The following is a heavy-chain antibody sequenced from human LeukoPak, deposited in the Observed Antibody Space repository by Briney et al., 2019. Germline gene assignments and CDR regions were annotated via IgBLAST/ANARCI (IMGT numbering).Heavy chain of an antibody. V-gene: IGHV3-23*01. D-gene: IGHD4-17*01. J-gene: IGHJ1*01. CDR2: ISGSRGST. CDR3: AKLLNDSGDYTFQH. CDR1: GFTFSIYA. Sequence: HPGGSLRLSCAASGFTFSIYAMSWVRQAPGKGLVWVSAISGSRGSTYYADSVKGRFTISRDNSKNTLYLQMNSLRAEDTAVYYCAKLLNDSGDYTFQHWGQGTLVTVSS.